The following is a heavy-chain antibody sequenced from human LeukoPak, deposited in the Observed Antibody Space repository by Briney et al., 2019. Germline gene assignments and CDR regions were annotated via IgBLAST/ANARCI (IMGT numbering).Heavy chain of an antibody. D-gene: IGHD2-21*02. V-gene: IGHV1-18*01. CDR1: GYTFTTFG. J-gene: IGHJ4*02. CDR2: ISAYNGNT. Sequence: ASVTVSCTASGYTFTTFGLSWVRQAPGQGLEWMGWISAYNGNTHYAQKLQGRVTMTTDTSTSTAYMELRSLRSDDTAIYYCARDRVYCSTINCYSGDSGYWGQGTQVTVSS. CDR3: ARDRVYCSTINCYSGDSGY.